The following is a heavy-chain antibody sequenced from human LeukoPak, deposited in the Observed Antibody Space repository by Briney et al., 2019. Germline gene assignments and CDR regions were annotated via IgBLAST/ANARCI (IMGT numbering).Heavy chain of an antibody. J-gene: IGHJ4*02. V-gene: IGHV3-7*01. D-gene: IGHD3-16*01. Sequence: GGPLTLPCAPSGLPFSVQWINGAPQAPGQGLEWVGNIKYDGSEEYYADSVKGRFTISRDNAKNSLSLQMNYVRAGDTAIYYCAYTNHLTYWGQGTLVTVSS. CDR3: AYTNHLTY. CDR1: GLPFSVQW. CDR2: IKYDGSEE.